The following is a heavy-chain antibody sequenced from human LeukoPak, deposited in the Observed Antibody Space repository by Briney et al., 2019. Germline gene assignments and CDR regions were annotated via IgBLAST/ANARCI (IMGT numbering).Heavy chain of an antibody. CDR1: GGSVNGYY. V-gene: IGHV4-59*02. J-gene: IGHJ4*02. Sequence: SETLSLTCTVSGGSVNGYYWNWIRQAPGKGLEWIGFIHYSGLTVYSPSLQSRVSMSVDTSRNQFSLDLRSVTAADTALYYCARDPPEDEWNSLDSWGQGSLVTVSS. CDR2: IHYSGLT. D-gene: IGHD1-7*01. CDR3: ARDPPEDEWNSLDS.